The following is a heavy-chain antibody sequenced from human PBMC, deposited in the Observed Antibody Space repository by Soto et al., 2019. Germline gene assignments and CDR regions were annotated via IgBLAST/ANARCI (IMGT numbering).Heavy chain of an antibody. D-gene: IGHD5-12*01. Sequence: GASVKVSCKVSGYTLTELSMHWVRQAPGKGLEWMGGFDPEDGETIYAQKFQGRVTMTEDTSTDTAYMELSSLRSEDTAVYYCAXGGANPADPDLVAQGDYWGPGTLVTVSS. V-gene: IGHV1-24*01. CDR3: AXGGANPADPDLVAQGDY. CDR1: GYTLTELS. CDR2: FDPEDGET. J-gene: IGHJ4*02.